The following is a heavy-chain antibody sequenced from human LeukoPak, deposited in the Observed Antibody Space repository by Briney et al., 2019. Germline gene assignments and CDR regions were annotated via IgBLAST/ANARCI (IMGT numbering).Heavy chain of an antibody. J-gene: IGHJ5*02. CDR3: ARDAGDCGGDCPRWFDP. CDR2: INSDGSIT. D-gene: IGHD2-21*02. CDR1: GFTFSSYW. V-gene: IGHV3-74*01. Sequence: PGRSLRLSCAASGFTFSSYWMHWARQAPGKGLVWVSHINSDGSITRYADSVKGRFTISRDNAKNTLYLQMNSLRGEDTAVYYCARDAGDCGGDCPRWFDPWGQGTLVTVSS.